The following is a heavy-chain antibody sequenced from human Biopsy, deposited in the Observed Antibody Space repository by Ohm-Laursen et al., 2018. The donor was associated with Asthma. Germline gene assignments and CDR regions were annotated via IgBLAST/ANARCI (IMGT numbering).Heavy chain of an antibody. CDR3: ARDVMEWYLPAFDF. CDR2: IKHDGTEK. V-gene: IGHV3-7*01. D-gene: IGHD3-3*01. Sequence: SLRRSCTASGFTFRSYAMHWVRQAPGKGLEWVANIKHDGTEKNHVDSLKGRFTVSRDDSKNTLYLQMNSLRPDDTAVYYCARDVMEWYLPAFDFWGQGTLVTVSS. CDR1: GFTFRSYA. J-gene: IGHJ4*02.